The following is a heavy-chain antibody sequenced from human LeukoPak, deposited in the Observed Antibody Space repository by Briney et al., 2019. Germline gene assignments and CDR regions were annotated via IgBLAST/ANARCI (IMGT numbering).Heavy chain of an antibody. V-gene: IGHV3-64D*09. Sequence: GGSLRISCSASGFTFSYYAMHWVRQAAGKGLEFVSGISSNGGSTYYADSLKGRFTVSRDNSNNTLYLQMSSLRAEDTAIYYCAKGPTYDSLPYYFDYWGQGTLVTVSS. CDR1: GFTFSYYA. J-gene: IGHJ4*02. CDR2: ISSNGGST. CDR3: AKGPTYDSLPYYFDY. D-gene: IGHD3-22*01.